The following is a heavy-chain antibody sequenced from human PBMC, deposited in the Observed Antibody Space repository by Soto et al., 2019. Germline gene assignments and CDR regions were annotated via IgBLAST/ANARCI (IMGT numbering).Heavy chain of an antibody. J-gene: IGHJ5*02. CDR1: GGTFSSYT. Sequence: SVKVSCKASGGTFSSYTISWVRQAPGQGLEWMGRIIPILGIANYAQKFQGRVTITADKSTSTAYMELSSLRSEDTAVYYCARDVFFPSITMVRGVIPPIDPWGQGTLVTVSS. CDR3: ARDVFFPSITMVRGVIPPIDP. D-gene: IGHD3-10*01. V-gene: IGHV1-69*04. CDR2: IIPILGIA.